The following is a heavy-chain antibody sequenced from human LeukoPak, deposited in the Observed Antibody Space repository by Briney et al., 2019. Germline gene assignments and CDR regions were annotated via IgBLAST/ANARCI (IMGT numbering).Heavy chain of an antibody. D-gene: IGHD5-24*01. CDR1: GSXXSYY. CDR3: GRXMAXAXDYXWFXP. CDR2: IYTSGST. J-gene: IGHJ5*02. Sequence: GSXXSYYWSWIRQPAGKGLEWIGRIYTSGSTNYNPSLKRRVTISVDTSKNQFSLKRRSVTAADTAVYFCGRXMAXAXDYXWFXPWGPGTLXTVSS. V-gene: IGHV4-4*07.